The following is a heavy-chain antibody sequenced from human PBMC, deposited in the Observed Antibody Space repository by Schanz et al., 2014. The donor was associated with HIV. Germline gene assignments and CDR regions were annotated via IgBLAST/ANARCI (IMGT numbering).Heavy chain of an antibody. Sequence: VQLVESGGGVVQPGRSLRLSCAASTFTFNNYDMGWVRQAPGKGLEWVSAISGSGDITYYADSVKGRFTISRDNSKNTVYLQMDSLRAEDTAVYYCEKDLLSRYCSGGSCYSSYWGQGTLVTVSS. CDR1: TFTFNNYD. V-gene: IGHV3-23*04. CDR3: EKDLLSRYCSGGSCYSSY. D-gene: IGHD2-15*01. CDR2: ISGSGDIT. J-gene: IGHJ4*02.